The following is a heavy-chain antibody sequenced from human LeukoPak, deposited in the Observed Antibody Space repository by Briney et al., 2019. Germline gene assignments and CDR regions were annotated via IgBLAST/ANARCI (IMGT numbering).Heavy chain of an antibody. J-gene: IGHJ3*01. Sequence: GSLRLSCAASGFTFRDSAMSWVRQAPGKGLEWVSLISFSGANTYYADSVKGRFTVSRDNSKDTLYLQMNSLRAEDTAIYYCARDIELSAWGLGTMVTVSS. CDR2: ISFSGANT. V-gene: IGHV3-23*01. CDR1: GFTFRDSA. CDR3: ARDIELSA. D-gene: IGHD3-16*02.